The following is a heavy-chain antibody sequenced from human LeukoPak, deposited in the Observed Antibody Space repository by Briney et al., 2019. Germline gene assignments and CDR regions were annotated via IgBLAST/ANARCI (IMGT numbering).Heavy chain of an antibody. CDR3: AREGAAAEDVNWFDP. Sequence: GASVKVSCKASGYTFTDYHMHWVRQAPGQGLEWMGWINPNGGGTNYAGKFQGRVTMTSDTSISTAYMDLSRLRSDDTAVYYCAREGAAAEDVNWFDPWGQGTLVTVSS. CDR1: GYTFTDYH. D-gene: IGHD6-25*01. CDR2: INPNGGGT. V-gene: IGHV1-2*02. J-gene: IGHJ5*02.